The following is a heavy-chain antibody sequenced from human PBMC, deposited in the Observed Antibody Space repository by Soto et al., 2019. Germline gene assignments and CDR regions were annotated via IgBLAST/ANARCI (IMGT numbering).Heavy chain of an antibody. J-gene: IGHJ1*01. CDR3: AKEHNSYRACWYVRFFNH. D-gene: IGHD1-1*01. V-gene: IGHV3-23*01. Sequence: PGGSLRLSCAASGFPFSSYALSWVRQAPGKGLEWVSTISGSTGVTYYADSVKGRFTIFRDSSKNTVDLQMDSLRADDTAMYFCAKEHNSYRACWYVRFFNHWGQGTLVTVSS. CDR1: GFPFSSYA. CDR2: ISGSTGVT.